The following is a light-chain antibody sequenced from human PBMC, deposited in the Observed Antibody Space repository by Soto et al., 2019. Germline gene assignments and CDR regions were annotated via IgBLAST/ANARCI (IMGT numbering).Light chain of an antibody. J-gene: IGLJ1*01. CDR2: DVT. CDR1: SGDVGRHNF. V-gene: IGLV2-11*01. CDR3: CSFAGGLFV. Sequence: GQSVTISCTGTSGDVGRHNFVSWYQQRPGTAPKLMMNDVTERPSGVPDRFSGSKSGNTASLTISGLQAEDEADYYCCSFAGGLFVFGTGTKVTVL.